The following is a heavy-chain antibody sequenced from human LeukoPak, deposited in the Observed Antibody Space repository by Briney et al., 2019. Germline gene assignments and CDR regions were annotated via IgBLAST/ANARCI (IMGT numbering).Heavy chain of an antibody. D-gene: IGHD3-9*01. CDR2: SSGSGGST. CDR3: AKVSRYFDWLLPFDY. V-gene: IGHV3-23*01. J-gene: IGHJ4*02. CDR1: GFTFSSYA. Sequence: GGSLRLSSAASGFTFSSYAMSWVRQAPGKGLEWVSASSGSGGSTYYADSVKGRFTISRDNSKNTLYLQMNSLRAEDTAVYYCAKVSRYFDWLLPFDYWGQGTLVTVSS.